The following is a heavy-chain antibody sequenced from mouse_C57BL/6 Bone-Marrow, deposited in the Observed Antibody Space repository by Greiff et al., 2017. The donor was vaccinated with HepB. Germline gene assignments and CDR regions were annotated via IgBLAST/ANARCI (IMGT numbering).Heavy chain of an antibody. J-gene: IGHJ4*01. D-gene: IGHD1-1*01. V-gene: IGHV5-4*01. Sequence: EVKVEESGGGLVKPGGSLKLSCAASGFTFSSYAMSWVRQTPEKRLEWVATISDGGSYTYYPDNVKGRFTISRDNAKNNLYLQMSHLKSEDTAMYYCARDHYGSSYEDAMDYWGQGTSVTVSS. CDR2: ISDGGSYT. CDR1: GFTFSSYA. CDR3: ARDHYGSSYEDAMDY.